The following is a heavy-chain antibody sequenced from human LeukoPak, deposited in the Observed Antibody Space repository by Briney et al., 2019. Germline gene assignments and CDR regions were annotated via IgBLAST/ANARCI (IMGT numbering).Heavy chain of an antibody. CDR1: GFTFRSYA. Sequence: PGGSLRLSCAASGFTFRSYAMHWVRQAPGKGLEWVAIISYDGTNKYYADSVKGRFTISRDNSKNTLHVQMNSLRVEDTAVYYCARGRSIFGVVTGDYFGYWGQGTLVTVSS. CDR2: ISYDGTNK. CDR3: ARGRSIFGVVTGDYFGY. J-gene: IGHJ4*02. V-gene: IGHV3-30*04. D-gene: IGHD3-3*02.